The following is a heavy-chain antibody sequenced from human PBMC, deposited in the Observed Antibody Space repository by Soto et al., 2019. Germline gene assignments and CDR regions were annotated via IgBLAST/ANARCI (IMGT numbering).Heavy chain of an antibody. CDR3: ARPVLMDTGVRYSYGMDV. D-gene: IGHD5-18*01. CDR1: GGTFSSYA. V-gene: IGHV1-69*13. J-gene: IGHJ6*02. CDR2: IIPMFGTA. Sequence: SVKVSCKASGGTFSSYAMNWVRQAPGQGLEWMGGIIPMFGTADYAQKFQARVTITADESTSTAYMELSSLTSEDTAVYYCARPVLMDTGVRYSYGMDVWGQGTTVTVSS.